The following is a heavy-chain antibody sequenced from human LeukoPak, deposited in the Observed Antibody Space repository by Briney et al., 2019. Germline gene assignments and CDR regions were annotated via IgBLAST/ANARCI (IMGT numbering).Heavy chain of an antibody. CDR1: GITVSSNY. Sequence: GGSLRLSCAASGITVSSNYMSWVRQAPGKGLEWVSIIYSGGNTYYADSVRGRFTISRDNSKNTLYLQMNSLRAEDTAVYYCVRDIVPYSSNWYYFDYWGQGTLVTVSS. J-gene: IGHJ4*02. V-gene: IGHV3-66*01. D-gene: IGHD6-13*01. CDR3: VRDIVPYSSNWYYFDY. CDR2: IYSGGNT.